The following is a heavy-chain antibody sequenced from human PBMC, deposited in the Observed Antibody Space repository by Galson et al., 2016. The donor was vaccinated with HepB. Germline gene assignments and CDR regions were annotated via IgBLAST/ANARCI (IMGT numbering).Heavy chain of an antibody. Sequence: SLRLSCAASGFTFRSYGMHWVRQAPGKGLEWLAGILYDGSNEYYGDSVKGRFTISRDNSKKTLNLQMNSLTSEDTAVYYCAKDAILARGRDCYIDYWVQGTLVTVSS. CDR1: GFTFRSYG. J-gene: IGHJ4*02. D-gene: IGHD2-21*02. V-gene: IGHV3-30*18. CDR3: AKDAILARGRDCYIDY. CDR2: ILYDGSNE.